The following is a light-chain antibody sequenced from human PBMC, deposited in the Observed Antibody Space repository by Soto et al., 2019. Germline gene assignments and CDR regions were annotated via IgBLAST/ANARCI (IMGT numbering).Light chain of an antibody. J-gene: IGKJ2*01. Sequence: EIVMTQSPATLSVSPGERATLSCRASQSVSNKLVWYQHRPGQAPMLLIYGASTRATGIPARFGGSGSGTEFTLTISRLQSEDFAVYYCHQYDNWPYTFGQGTKLEI. CDR1: QSVSNK. CDR3: HQYDNWPYT. CDR2: GAS. V-gene: IGKV3-15*01.